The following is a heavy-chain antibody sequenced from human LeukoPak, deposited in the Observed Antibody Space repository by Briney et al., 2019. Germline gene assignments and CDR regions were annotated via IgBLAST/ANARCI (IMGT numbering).Heavy chain of an antibody. Sequence: GGSLRLSCAASGFTFSGYWMSWVRQAPGKGLEWVANIKKDGSEKYYVDSVKGRFTISRDNAKNSLYLQMNSLRAEDTAVYYCASRNSLFIWGQGTLVTVSS. CDR1: GFTFSGYW. V-gene: IGHV3-7*01. D-gene: IGHD4-23*01. J-gene: IGHJ4*02. CDR2: IKKDGSEK. CDR3: ASRNSLFI.